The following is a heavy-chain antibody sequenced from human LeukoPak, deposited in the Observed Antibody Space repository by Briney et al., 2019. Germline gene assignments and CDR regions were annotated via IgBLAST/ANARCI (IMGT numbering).Heavy chain of an antibody. Sequence: GGSLRLSCAASGFTFSSYEMNWVRQAPGKGLEWVSYISSSGSTIYYADSVKGRFTISRDNAKNSLYLQMNSLRAEDTAVYYCARGADIVVGVAATYYFDYWGQGTLVTVSS. V-gene: IGHV3-48*03. D-gene: IGHD2-15*01. CDR1: GFTFSSYE. CDR3: ARGADIVVGVAATYYFDY. CDR2: ISSSGSTI. J-gene: IGHJ4*02.